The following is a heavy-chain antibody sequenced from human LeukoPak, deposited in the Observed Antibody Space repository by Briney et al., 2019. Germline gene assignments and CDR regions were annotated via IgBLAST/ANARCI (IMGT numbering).Heavy chain of an antibody. CDR1: GGSISSSSYY. Sequence: PSETLSLTCTVSGGSISSSSYYWGWIRQPPGKGLEWIGSIYYSGSTYYNPSLKSRVTISVDTSKNQFSLKLSSVTAADTAVYYCARGVHGCRSCYRFDYWGQGTLVTVSS. D-gene: IGHD2-15*01. J-gene: IGHJ4*02. V-gene: IGHV4-39*07. CDR2: IYYSGST. CDR3: ARGVHGCRSCYRFDY.